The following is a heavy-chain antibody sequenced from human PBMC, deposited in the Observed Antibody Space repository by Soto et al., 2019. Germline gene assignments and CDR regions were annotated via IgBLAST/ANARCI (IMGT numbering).Heavy chain of an antibody. D-gene: IGHD2-2*01. CDR1: GFTFSSYG. J-gene: IGHJ4*02. CDR2: IWYDGSNK. CDR3: ARDPVVVVPAANARGYFDY. V-gene: IGHV3-33*01. Sequence: QVQLVESRGGVVQPGRSLRLSCAASGFTFSSYGMHWVRQAPGKGLEWVAVIWYDGSNKYYADSVKGRFTISRDNSKNTLYLQMNSLRAEDTAVYYCARDPVVVVPAANARGYFDYWGQGTLVTVSS.